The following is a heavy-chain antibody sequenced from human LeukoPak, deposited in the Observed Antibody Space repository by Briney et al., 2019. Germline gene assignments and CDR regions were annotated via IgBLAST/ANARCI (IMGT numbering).Heavy chain of an antibody. J-gene: IGHJ4*02. V-gene: IGHV3-7*01. Sequence: GGSLRLSCAASGFTFSSYWMSWVRQAPGKGLEWVANIKQDGSEKYYVDSVKGRFTISRDNAKNSLYLQMNSLRAEDTAVYYCASMSSWYLYYFDYWGQGTLVTVSS. D-gene: IGHD6-13*01. CDR3: ASMSSWYLYYFDY. CDR2: IKQDGSEK. CDR1: GFTFSSYW.